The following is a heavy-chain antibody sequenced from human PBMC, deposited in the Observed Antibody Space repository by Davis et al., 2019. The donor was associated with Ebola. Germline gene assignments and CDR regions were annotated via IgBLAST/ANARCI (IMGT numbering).Heavy chain of an antibody. J-gene: IGHJ4*02. Sequence: PGGSLRLSCAASGFPVSTNSMSWVRQAPGKGLEWVSFINSGGSTYYADSVKGRFTISRDNPKNTLYVQMNGLRAEDTAVYYCARGPMTTVTPYDYWGQGTPVTVSS. CDR3: ARGPMTTVTPYDY. CDR2: INSGGST. D-gene: IGHD4-17*01. CDR1: GFPVSTNS. V-gene: IGHV3-53*01.